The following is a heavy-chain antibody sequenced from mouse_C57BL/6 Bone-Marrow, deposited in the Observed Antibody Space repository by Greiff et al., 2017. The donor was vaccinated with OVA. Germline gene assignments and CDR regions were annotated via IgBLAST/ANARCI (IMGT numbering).Heavy chain of an antibody. D-gene: IGHD1-1*01. V-gene: IGHV1-81*01. Sequence: QVQLQQSGAELARPGASVKLSCKASGYTFTSYGISWVKQRTGQGLEWIGEIYPRSGNTYYNEKFKGKATLTADKSSSTAYMELRSLTSEDSAVYFCARDYGSSGSPYWYFDVWGTGTTVTVSS. CDR1: GYTFTSYG. CDR3: ARDYGSSGSPYWYFDV. CDR2: IYPRSGNT. J-gene: IGHJ1*03.